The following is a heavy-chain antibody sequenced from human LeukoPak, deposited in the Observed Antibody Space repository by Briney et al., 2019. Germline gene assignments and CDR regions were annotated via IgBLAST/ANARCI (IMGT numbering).Heavy chain of an antibody. CDR2: IYSGGST. Sequence: PGGSLRLSCAASGFTVSSNDMSWVRQAPGKGLECISVIYSGGSTDYADSVKGRLTISRDNSKNTLYLQMNSLRAEDTAVYYCAREGDFSSLTDYWGQGTLVTVSS. V-gene: IGHV3-53*01. CDR3: AREGDFSSLTDY. D-gene: IGHD6-13*01. J-gene: IGHJ4*02. CDR1: GFTVSSND.